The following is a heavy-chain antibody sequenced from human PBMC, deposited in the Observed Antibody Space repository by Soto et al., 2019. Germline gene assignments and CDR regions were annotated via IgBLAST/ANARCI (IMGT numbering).Heavy chain of an antibody. CDR3: ARYREDTAMVPYFDY. CDR1: GGSFSGYY. J-gene: IGHJ4*02. V-gene: IGHV4-34*09. Sequence: TLSLTCAVYGGSFSGYYWSWIRQPPGKGLEWIGYIYYSGSTYYNPSLKSRVTISVDTSKNQFSLKLSSVTAADTAVYYCARYREDTAMVPYFDYWGQGTLVTVSS. D-gene: IGHD5-18*01. CDR2: IYYSGST.